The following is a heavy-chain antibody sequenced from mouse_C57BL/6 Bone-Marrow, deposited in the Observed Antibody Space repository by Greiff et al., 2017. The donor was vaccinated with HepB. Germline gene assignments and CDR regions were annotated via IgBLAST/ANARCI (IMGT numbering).Heavy chain of an antibody. CDR2: IYYSGTI. CDR1: GISITTGNYR. D-gene: IGHD1-1*01. V-gene: IGHV3-5*01. CDR3: AREDYGSSYRWYFDV. J-gene: IGHJ1*03. Sequence: EVKLMESGPGLVKPSQTVFLTCTVTGISITTGNYRWSWIRQFPGNKLEWIGYIYYSGTITYNPSLTSRTTITRDTPKNQFFLEMNSLTAEDTATYYCAREDYGSSYRWYFDVWGTGTTVTVSS.